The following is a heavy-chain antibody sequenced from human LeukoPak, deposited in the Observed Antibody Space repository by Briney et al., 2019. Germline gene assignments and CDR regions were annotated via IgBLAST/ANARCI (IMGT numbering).Heavy chain of an antibody. D-gene: IGHD4-17*01. CDR2: ISAGGGTT. CDR1: GFTFSSYA. Sequence: GGSLRLSCAASGFTFSSYALNWVRQAPGKGLEWVSGISAGGGTTYFADSVKGRFTISRDNSKSTLYLQMNSLRAEDTAVYFCAKDRHGDYSFDFWGQGTLVTVSS. J-gene: IGHJ4*02. CDR3: AKDRHGDYSFDF. V-gene: IGHV3-23*01.